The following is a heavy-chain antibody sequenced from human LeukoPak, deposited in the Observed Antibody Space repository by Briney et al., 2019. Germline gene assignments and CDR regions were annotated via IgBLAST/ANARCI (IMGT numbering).Heavy chain of an antibody. CDR3: ARDLSLYCSGGSCYSLNY. D-gene: IGHD2-15*01. CDR2: ISSSGSTI. J-gene: IGHJ4*02. V-gene: IGHV3-48*04. CDR1: GGSISSYS. Sequence: PSETLSLTCTVSGGSISSYSMNWVRQAPGKGLEWVSYISSSGSTIYYADSVKGRFTISRDNAKNSLYLQMNSLRAEDTAVYYCARDLSLYCSGGSCYSLNYWGQGTLVTVSS.